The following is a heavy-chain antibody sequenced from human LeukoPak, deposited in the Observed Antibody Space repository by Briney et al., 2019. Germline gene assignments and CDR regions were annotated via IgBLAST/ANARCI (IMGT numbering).Heavy chain of an antibody. CDR3: ASEYSSSWYTSDRAFDI. J-gene: IGHJ3*02. Sequence: PGGSLRLSCAASGFTFSSYAMSWVRQAPGKGLEWVSAISGSGGSTYYADSVKGRFTISRDNSKNTLYLQMNSLRAEDTAVYYCASEYSSSWYTSDRAFDIWGQGTMVTVSS. CDR1: GFTFSSYA. CDR2: ISGSGGST. V-gene: IGHV3-23*01. D-gene: IGHD6-13*01.